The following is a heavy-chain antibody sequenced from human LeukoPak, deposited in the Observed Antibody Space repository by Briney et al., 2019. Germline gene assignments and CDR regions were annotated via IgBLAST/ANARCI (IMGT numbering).Heavy chain of an antibody. CDR3: ARDAVAVAATYFFWDY. V-gene: IGHV3-21*01. CDR2: ISSISSNI. J-gene: IGHJ4*02. D-gene: IGHD2-15*01. CDR1: GFTFSSYS. Sequence: PGGSLRLSCAASGFTFSSYSMNWVRQAPGKGLEWVSAISSISSNIYYADSVRGRFTVSGDNFKNTLYLHMNNLRAEDTDVYYCARDAVAVAATYFFWDYRGQGTLVTVSS.